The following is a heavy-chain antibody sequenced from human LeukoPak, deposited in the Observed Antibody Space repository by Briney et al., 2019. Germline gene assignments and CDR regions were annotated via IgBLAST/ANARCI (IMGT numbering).Heavy chain of an antibody. J-gene: IGHJ4*02. Sequence: PGGSLRLSRAASGFTFSNAWMSWVRQAPGKGLEWVGRIKSKTDGGTTDYAAPVKGRFTISRDDSKNTLYLQMNSLKTEDTAVYYCTTEWIAAHFDYWGQGTLVTVSS. CDR3: TTEWIAAHFDY. V-gene: IGHV3-15*01. D-gene: IGHD6-6*01. CDR2: IKSKTDGGTT. CDR1: GFTFSNAW.